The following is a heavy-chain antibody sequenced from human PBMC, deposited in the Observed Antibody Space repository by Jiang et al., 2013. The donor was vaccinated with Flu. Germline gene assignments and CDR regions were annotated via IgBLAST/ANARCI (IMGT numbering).Heavy chain of an antibody. CDR2: IYHSGTT. J-gene: IGHJ4*02. V-gene: IGHV4-59*08. CDR3: ARHGAPYHFDY. D-gene: IGHD2-2*01. Sequence: RQPPGKGLEWIGNIYHSGTTNSNPSLKSRVTISLDTSKKQFSLKLSSVTAADTAVYYCARHGAPYHFDYWGQGTLVTVSS.